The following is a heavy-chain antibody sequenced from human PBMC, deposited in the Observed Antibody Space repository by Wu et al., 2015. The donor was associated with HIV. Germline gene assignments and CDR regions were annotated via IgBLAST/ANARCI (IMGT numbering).Heavy chain of an antibody. CDR2: ISAYNGNT. J-gene: IGHJ6*03. CDR3: ARDSDGPVVVIAMGMDV. V-gene: IGHV1-18*01. D-gene: IGHD2-21*01. CDR1: GYTFTSYG. Sequence: QVQLVQSGAEVKKPGASVKVSCKASGYTFTSYGISWVRQAPGQGLEWMGWISAYNGNTNYAQKLQGRVTMTTDTSTSTAYMELRSLRSDDTAVYYCARDSDGPVVVIAMGMDVWGKGDHGSPSP.